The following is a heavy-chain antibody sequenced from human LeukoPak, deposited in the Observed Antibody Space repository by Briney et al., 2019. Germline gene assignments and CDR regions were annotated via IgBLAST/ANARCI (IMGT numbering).Heavy chain of an antibody. CDR1: GFTVSSNY. Sequence: GGSLRLSCAASGFTVSSNYMSWVRQAPGKGLEWVSVIYSGGSTYYADSVKGRFTISRDNSKNTLYLQMNSLRAEDTAVYYCARDSSYRNDYYYGMDVWGQGTTVTVSS. CDR3: ARDSSYRNDYYYGMDV. D-gene: IGHD1-14*01. J-gene: IGHJ6*02. V-gene: IGHV3-66*01. CDR2: IYSGGST.